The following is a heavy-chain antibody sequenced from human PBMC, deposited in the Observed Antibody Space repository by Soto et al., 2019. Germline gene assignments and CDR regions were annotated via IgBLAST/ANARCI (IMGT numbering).Heavy chain of an antibody. D-gene: IGHD5-12*01. Sequence: GGSLRLSCAASGFTFSSYWMHWVRQAPGKGLVWVSRINADGSFTTYADSVKGRFTISRDNAKNTVYLQMNSLRVEDTAIYYCARVRVGSYDWFDPWGQGT. CDR3: ARVRVGSYDWFDP. CDR2: INADGSFT. CDR1: GFTFSSYW. V-gene: IGHV3-74*03. J-gene: IGHJ5*02.